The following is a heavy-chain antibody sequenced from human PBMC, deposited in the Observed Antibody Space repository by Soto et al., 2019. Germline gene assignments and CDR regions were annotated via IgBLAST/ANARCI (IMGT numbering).Heavy chain of an antibody. CDR2: IKQDGSEK. CDR3: ARDVVVADFDY. CDR1: GFTFSSYW. D-gene: IGHD2-15*01. Sequence: EVQLVESGGGLVQPGGSLRLSCAASGFTFSSYWMSWVRQAPGKGLEWVANIKQDGSEKYYVDSVKGRFIISRDNAKNSLYLQMNSLRAEDTAVYYCARDVVVADFDYWGQGTLVTVSS. J-gene: IGHJ4*02. V-gene: IGHV3-7*01.